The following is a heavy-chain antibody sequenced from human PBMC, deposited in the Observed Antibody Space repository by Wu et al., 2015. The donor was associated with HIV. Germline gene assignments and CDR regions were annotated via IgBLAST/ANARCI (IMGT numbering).Heavy chain of an antibody. V-gene: IGHV4-59*08. J-gene: IGHJ6*02. CDR1: GGSISSYY. Sequence: QVQLQESGPGLVKPSETLSLTCTVSGGSISSYYWSWIRQPPGKGLEWIGYIYYSGSTNYNPSLKSRVTISVDTSKNQFSLKLSSVTAADTAVYYCARPSVGATTWSRSYYYGMDVWGQGTTVTVSS. CDR3: ARPSVGATTWSRSYYYGMDV. CDR2: IYYSGST. D-gene: IGHD1-26*01.